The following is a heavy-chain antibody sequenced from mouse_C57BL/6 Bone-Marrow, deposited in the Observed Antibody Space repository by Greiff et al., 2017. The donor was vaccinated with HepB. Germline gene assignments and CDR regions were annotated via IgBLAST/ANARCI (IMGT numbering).Heavy chain of an antibody. Sequence: EVNVVESGGGLVKPGGSLKLSCAASGFTFSSYAMSWVRQTPEKRLEWVATISDGGSYTYYPDNVKGRFTISRDNAKNNLYLQMSHLKSEDTAMYYCARMGVTTNYWGQGTTLTVSS. CDR3: ARMGVTTNY. J-gene: IGHJ2*01. V-gene: IGHV5-4*03. D-gene: IGHD2-2*01. CDR1: GFTFSSYA. CDR2: ISDGGSYT.